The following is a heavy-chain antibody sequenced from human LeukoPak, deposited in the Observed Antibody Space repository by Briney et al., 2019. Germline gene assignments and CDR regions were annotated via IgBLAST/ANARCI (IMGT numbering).Heavy chain of an antibody. CDR3: ARQVDP. V-gene: IGHV4-61*02. CDR1: GGSISICNDY. Sequence: SETLSLTCTVSGGSISICNDYWSWIRQPAGKGLEWIERISTSGNTNHNPSLKSRVTISEDTSKNQFSLKLSSVTAADTAVYYGARQVDPWGQGTLGTVSS. CDR2: ISTSGNT. J-gene: IGHJ5*02.